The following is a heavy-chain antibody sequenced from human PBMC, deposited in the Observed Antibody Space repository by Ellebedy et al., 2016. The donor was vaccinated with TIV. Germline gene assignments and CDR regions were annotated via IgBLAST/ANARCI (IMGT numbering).Heavy chain of an antibody. CDR2: IHASGTT. CDR3: ARDTHSYVRFDH. J-gene: IGHJ4*02. D-gene: IGHD3-10*02. CDR1: GFSVTNNY. V-gene: IGHV3-53*01. Sequence: GESLKISCAASGFSVTNNYMTWVRQAPGKGLEWVSVIHASGTTYYAESVKGRFTISRDNSKNILYLQMDSLRAEDTAVYYCARDTHSYVRFDHWGQGTLVTVSS.